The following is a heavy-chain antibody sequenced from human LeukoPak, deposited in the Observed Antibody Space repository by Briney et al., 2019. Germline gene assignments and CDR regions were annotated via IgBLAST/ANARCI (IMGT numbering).Heavy chain of an antibody. J-gene: IGHJ4*02. CDR1: GYTFTSYG. V-gene: IGHV1-18*01. CDR3: ARGSGSGVDIVAALPFDY. Sequence: ASVKVSCKASGYTFTSYGISWVRQAPGQGLEWMGWISAYSGNTNYAQKLQGRVTMTTDTSTSTAYMELRSLRSDDTAVYYCARGSGSGVDIVAALPFDYWGQGTLVTVSS. D-gene: IGHD5-12*01. CDR2: ISAYSGNT.